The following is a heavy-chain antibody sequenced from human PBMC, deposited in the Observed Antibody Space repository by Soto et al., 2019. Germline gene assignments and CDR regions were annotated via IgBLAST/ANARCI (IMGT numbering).Heavy chain of an antibody. Sequence: QVQLVESGGGVVQPGRSLRLSCAASGFTFSSYAMHWVRQAPGKGLEWVAVISYDGSNKYYADSVKGLFTISRDNSKNTLYLQMNSLRAEDTAVYYCARDRLRLGELSLYGLFDYWGQGTLVTVSS. V-gene: IGHV3-30-3*01. J-gene: IGHJ4*02. CDR3: ARDRLRLGELSLYGLFDY. D-gene: IGHD3-16*02. CDR1: GFTFSSYA. CDR2: ISYDGSNK.